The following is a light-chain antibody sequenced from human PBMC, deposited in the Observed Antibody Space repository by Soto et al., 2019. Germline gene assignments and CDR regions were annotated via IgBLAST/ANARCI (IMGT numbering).Light chain of an antibody. CDR1: SSDVGRYNY. J-gene: IGLJ3*02. Sequence: QSALTQPASVSGSPGQSITISCTGTSSDVGRYNYVSWFQHYPGKAPKLMIYEVNHRPSGVSDRFSGSKSGNTASLTISGLQAEDETDYYCSSYTSSNTWVFGGGTKVTV. CDR3: SSYTSSNTWV. CDR2: EVN. V-gene: IGLV2-14*01.